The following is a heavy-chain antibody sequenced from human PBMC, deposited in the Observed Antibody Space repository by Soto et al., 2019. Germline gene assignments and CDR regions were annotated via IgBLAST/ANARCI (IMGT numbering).Heavy chain of an antibody. Sequence: QVQLQQWGAGLLKPSETLSLTCAVYGGSFSGYYWSWIRQPPGKGLEWIGEINHSGSTNYNPSLKSRVTISVDTSKNQFSLKLSSVTAADTAVYYCARGRQQLGTYWGQGTLVTVSS. J-gene: IGHJ4*02. CDR1: GGSFSGYY. D-gene: IGHD6-13*01. CDR2: INHSGST. V-gene: IGHV4-34*01. CDR3: ARGRQQLGTY.